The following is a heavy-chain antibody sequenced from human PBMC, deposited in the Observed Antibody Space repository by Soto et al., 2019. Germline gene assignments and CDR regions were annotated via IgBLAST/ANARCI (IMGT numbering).Heavy chain of an antibody. Sequence: SETLSLTCSVSGGSINYNSYHWGWIRQPPGQGLEWIGSIFYTGTTFYNPSLESRVTMSVDTSKNSFSLHLTSVTATDTAVYFCARLVVVAPVANVWGQGTLVTVSS. J-gene: IGHJ4*02. V-gene: IGHV4-39*02. CDR2: IFYTGTT. D-gene: IGHD2-2*01. CDR3: ARLVVVAPVANV. CDR1: GGSINYNSYH.